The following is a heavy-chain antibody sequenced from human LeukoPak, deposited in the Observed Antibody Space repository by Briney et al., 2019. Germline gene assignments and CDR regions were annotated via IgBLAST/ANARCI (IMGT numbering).Heavy chain of an antibody. CDR3: ARRDDFSGDH. Sequence: PEGSLRLSCAVSGFTFSNFWMSWVRQAPGRGLEWVANIHPEGNEKYHVESLKGRFTFSRDNAKNSLFLQLNGLRVEDTAVYYRARRDDFSGDHWGQGTLVTVSS. CDR1: GFTFSNFW. D-gene: IGHD1-1*01. CDR2: IHPEGNEK. J-gene: IGHJ4*02. V-gene: IGHV3-7*01.